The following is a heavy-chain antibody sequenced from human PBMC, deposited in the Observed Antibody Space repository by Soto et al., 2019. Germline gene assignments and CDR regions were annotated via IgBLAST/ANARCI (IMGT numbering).Heavy chain of an antibody. V-gene: IGHV4-61*01. CDR3: ARDVRLLVRDLPWYFDL. CDR1: GAYVSSRSYY. J-gene: IGHJ2*01. Sequence: ETLSLTCTVSGAYVSSRSYYWSWIWQPPGKGLEWIGYIHDSESTTYNPSLKSRVTISVDTSKNQFSLKLSSVTAADTAVYYCARDVRLLVRDLPWYFDLWGRGTLVTVSS. D-gene: IGHD3-10*01. CDR2: IHDSEST.